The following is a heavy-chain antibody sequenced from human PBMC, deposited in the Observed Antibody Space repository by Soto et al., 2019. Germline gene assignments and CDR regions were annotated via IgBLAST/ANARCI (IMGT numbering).Heavy chain of an antibody. CDR1: GYTLTELS. D-gene: IGHD2-8*01. CDR2: FDPEDGET. Sequence: ASVKVSCQVSGYTLTELSMHWVRQAPGKGLEWMGGFDPEDGETIYAQKFQGRVTMTEDTSTDTAYMELSGLRSEDTAVYYCATDHIVLMVYAGPFDYWGQGTLVTVSS. CDR3: ATDHIVLMVYAGPFDY. J-gene: IGHJ4*02. V-gene: IGHV1-24*01.